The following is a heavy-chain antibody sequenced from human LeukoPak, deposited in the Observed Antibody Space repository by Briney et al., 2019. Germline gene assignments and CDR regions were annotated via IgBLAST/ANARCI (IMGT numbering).Heavy chain of an antibody. CDR1: GGSFSGYY. J-gene: IGHJ4*02. Sequence: SETLSLTCAVYGGSFSGYYWSWIRQPPGKGLEWIGEINHSGSTNYNPSLKSRVTISVDTSKNQFSLKLSSVTAADTAVYYCARASKWLVYDYWGQGTLVTVSS. CDR3: ARASKWLVYDY. CDR2: INHSGST. D-gene: IGHD6-19*01. V-gene: IGHV4-34*01.